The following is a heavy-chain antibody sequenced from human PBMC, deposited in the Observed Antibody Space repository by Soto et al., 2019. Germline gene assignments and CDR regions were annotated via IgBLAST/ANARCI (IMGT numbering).Heavy chain of an antibody. Sequence: EVQLLESGGGLVQPGGSRRLSCAASGFTFSIFAMNWVRQAPGKGLEWVSAISGGGGSTYYADSVKGRFTISRDNSKNTLYLQMNNLRAEDTAVYYCAKDRTGMTTVTTSDYWGQGILVTVS. CDR1: GFTFSIFA. J-gene: IGHJ4*02. CDR2: ISGGGGST. D-gene: IGHD4-17*01. V-gene: IGHV3-23*01. CDR3: AKDRTGMTTVTTSDY.